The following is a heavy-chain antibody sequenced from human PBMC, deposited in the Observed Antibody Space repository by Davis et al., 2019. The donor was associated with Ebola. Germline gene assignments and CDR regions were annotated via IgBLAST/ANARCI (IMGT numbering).Heavy chain of an antibody. CDR2: IYHSGST. CDR3: ARGATTVTTNSYAFDI. CDR1: GGSISSGGYS. J-gene: IGHJ3*02. Sequence: SETLSLTCAVSGGSISSGGYSWSWIRQPPGKGLEWIGYIYHSGSTYYNPSLKSRVTISVDRSKNQFSLKLSSVTAADTAVYYCARGATTVTTNSYAFDIWGQGTMVTVSS. D-gene: IGHD4-17*01. V-gene: IGHV4-30-2*01.